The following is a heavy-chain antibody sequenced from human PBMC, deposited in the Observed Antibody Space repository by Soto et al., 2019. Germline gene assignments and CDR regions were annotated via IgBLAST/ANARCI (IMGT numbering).Heavy chain of an antibody. Sequence: TLSLTCSVSGGSINSSSYFWGWVRQPPGKGLEWIGSIYYSGSTYYNPSLRSRVTISVDTSKNQLSLKLSSVTAADTAVFYCARHYSSGSRNWFDPWGQGTLVTVSS. J-gene: IGHJ5*02. CDR2: IYYSGST. V-gene: IGHV4-39*01. CDR1: GGSINSSSYF. D-gene: IGHD6-19*01. CDR3: ARHYSSGSRNWFDP.